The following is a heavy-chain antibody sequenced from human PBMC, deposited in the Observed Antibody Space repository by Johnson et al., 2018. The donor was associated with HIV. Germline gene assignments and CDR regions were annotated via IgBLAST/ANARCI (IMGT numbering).Heavy chain of an antibody. CDR3: ANRGHLAWPETYAFDI. J-gene: IGHJ3*02. Sequence: QVQLVESGGGVVQPGGSLRLSCAASGFTLSNYGLHWVRQAPGKGLEWVAFIQYDGSNKYYADSVKGRFTISRDNSKNTLYLQMNSLRAEDTAVYYCANRGHLAWPETYAFDIWGQGTMVTVSS. CDR2: IQYDGSNK. D-gene: IGHD3-10*01. V-gene: IGHV3-30*02. CDR1: GFTLSNYG.